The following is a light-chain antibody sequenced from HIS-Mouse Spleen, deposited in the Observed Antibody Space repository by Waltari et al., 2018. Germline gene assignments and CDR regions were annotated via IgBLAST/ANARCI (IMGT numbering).Light chain of an antibody. CDR1: SSNIGRNT. CDR2: SNN. V-gene: IGLV1-44*01. J-gene: IGLJ1*01. CDR3: AAWDDSLNGNYV. Sequence: QSVPTQPPSASGTPGQRVTTSCSGNSSNIGRNTVNWYQQLPGTAPKLLIYSNNQRPSGVPDRFSGSKSGTSASLAISGLQSEDEADYYCAAWDDSLNGNYVFGTGTKVTVL.